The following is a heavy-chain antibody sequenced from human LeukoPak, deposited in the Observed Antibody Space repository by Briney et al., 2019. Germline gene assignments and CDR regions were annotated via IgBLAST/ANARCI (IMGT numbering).Heavy chain of an antibody. CDR2: IYYAENT. D-gene: IGHD3/OR15-3a*01. Sequence: ADTLSLPCTVSVVSLSISYAFWGWGRRPPGKGLERIGSIYYAENTYDNASLKSQVSISIDTSKNQFPLKLTSVTAADTAVYYCARQTGSGLFILPGGQGTLVTVSS. CDR3: ARQTGSGLFILP. J-gene: IGHJ4*02. V-gene: IGHV4-39*01. CDR1: VVSLSISYAF.